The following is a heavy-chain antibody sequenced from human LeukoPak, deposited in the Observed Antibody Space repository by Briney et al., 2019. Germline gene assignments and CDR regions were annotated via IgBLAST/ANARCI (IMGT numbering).Heavy chain of an antibody. J-gene: IGHJ4*02. V-gene: IGHV3-9*03. D-gene: IGHD5-18*01. CDR1: GFTFDDYA. CDR3: ARAPPDTAMVTGYYFGY. Sequence: PGGSLRLSCAASGFTFDDYAMHWVRQAPGKGLEWVSGISWNSGSIGYADSVKGRFTISRDNAKNSLYLQMNSLRAEDMALYYCARAPPDTAMVTGYYFGYWGQGTLVTVSS. CDR2: ISWNSGSI.